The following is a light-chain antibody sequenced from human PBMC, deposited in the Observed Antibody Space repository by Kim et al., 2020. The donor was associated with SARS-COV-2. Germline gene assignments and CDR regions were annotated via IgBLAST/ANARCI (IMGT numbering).Light chain of an antibody. V-gene: IGKV2-24*01. J-gene: IGKJ2*01. Sequence: DIVMTQTPLSSPVTLGQPASISCRSSQSLVHGNGNTYLSWLRQRPGQPPRLLIYKISSRFSGVPDRFSGSGAGTYFTLTNNKVEAGDVGVYYCMRITRVPRAFGQRTKLGI. CDR2: KIS. CDR3: MRITRVPRA. CDR1: QSLVHGNGNTY.